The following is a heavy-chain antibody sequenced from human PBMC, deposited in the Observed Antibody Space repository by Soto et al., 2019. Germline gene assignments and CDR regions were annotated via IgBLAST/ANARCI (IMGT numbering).Heavy chain of an antibody. Sequence: EVQLLESGGGLVQPGGSLRLSCAASGFTFSSYAMSWVRQAPGKGLEWVSAISGSGGSTYYADSVKGRFTISKDNTKNTLYLQMNSLRAEDTAVYYCAKYMVYAPNLYNWFDPWGQGTLVTVSS. J-gene: IGHJ5*02. CDR3: AKYMVYAPNLYNWFDP. CDR1: GFTFSSYA. D-gene: IGHD2-8*01. V-gene: IGHV3-23*01. CDR2: ISGSGGST.